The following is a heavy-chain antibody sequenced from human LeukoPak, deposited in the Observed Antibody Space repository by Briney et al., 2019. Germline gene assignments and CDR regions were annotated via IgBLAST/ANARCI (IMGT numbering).Heavy chain of an antibody. J-gene: IGHJ4*02. CDR3: ARDGYGVFRGGYFDD. D-gene: IGHD4-17*01. V-gene: IGHV3-11*04. CDR2: ISSSGSSI. Sequence: GGSLRLSCAASGFTFSDYYMSWIRQAPGKGLEWVSYISSSGSSIYYADSVKGRFTISRDNARKSLYLQMNRLRAEDTAVYYCARDGYGVFRGGYFDDWSQGTLVTVSS. CDR1: GFTFSDYY.